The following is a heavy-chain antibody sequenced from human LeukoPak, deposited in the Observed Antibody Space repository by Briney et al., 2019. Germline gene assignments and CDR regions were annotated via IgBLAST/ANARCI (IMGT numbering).Heavy chain of an antibody. CDR1: GFTFDDYA. V-gene: IGHV3-9*01. CDR3: ARDPCFDY. CDR2: ISWNSGSI. J-gene: IGHJ4*02. Sequence: GGSLRLSCAASGFTFDDYAMHWVRQAPGKGLEWVSGISWNSGSIGYADSVKGRFTISRDNAKNSLYLQMNSLRAEDTAVYYCARDPCFDYWGQGTLVTVSS.